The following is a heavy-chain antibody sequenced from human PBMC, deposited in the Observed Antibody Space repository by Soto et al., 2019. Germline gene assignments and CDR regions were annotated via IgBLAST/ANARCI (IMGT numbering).Heavy chain of an antibody. CDR1: GFTFSSYS. CDR3: ARVLRYFGYMDV. J-gene: IGHJ6*03. V-gene: IGHV3-48*01. Sequence: GGSLRLSCAASGFTFSSYSMNWVRQAPGKGLEWVSYISSSSSTIYYADSVKGRFTISRDNAKNSLYLQMNSLRAEDTAVYYCARVLRYFGYMDVWGKGTTVTVSS. D-gene: IGHD3-9*01. CDR2: ISSSSSTI.